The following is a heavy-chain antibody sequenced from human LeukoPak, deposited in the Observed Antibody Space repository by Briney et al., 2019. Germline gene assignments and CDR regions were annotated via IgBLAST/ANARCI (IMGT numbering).Heavy chain of an antibody. Sequence: SETLSLTCAVYGGSFSGYYWTYIRQPPGKGLEWIGGINNGGTTNYNPSLTSRVTISVDASKIQFSLKLSSVTAADTALYYCARRRTTRAFDIWGQGTMVTVSS. V-gene: IGHV4-34*01. J-gene: IGHJ3*02. CDR2: INNGGTT. CDR3: ARRRTTRAFDI. D-gene: IGHD4-11*01. CDR1: GGSFSGYY.